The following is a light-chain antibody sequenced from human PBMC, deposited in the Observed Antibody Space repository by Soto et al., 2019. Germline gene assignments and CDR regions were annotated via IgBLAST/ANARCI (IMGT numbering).Light chain of an antibody. V-gene: IGKV1-5*03. CDR2: KAS. CDR1: QSVSIW. CDR3: QQYRSLPLT. J-gene: IGKJ4*01. Sequence: DIQMTQSPSTLSASEGDRVTISCRASQSVSIWLAWYQQKPGKAPKLLIYKASTLKSGVPSRFSGSGSGTEFTLTISSLQPDDFAVYFCQQYRSLPLTFGGGTKVDIK.